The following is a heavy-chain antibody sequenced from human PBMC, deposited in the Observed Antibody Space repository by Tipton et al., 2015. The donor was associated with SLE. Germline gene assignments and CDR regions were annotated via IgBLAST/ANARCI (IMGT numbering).Heavy chain of an antibody. CDR1: GCTFSSYD. Sequence: QVQLVQSGGGVVQPGGSLTLSCAASGCTFSSYDMDWVRQTPGKGLEWVAFIRYDGSSEYYADSVKGRFTIGRDKSKNTLYLQMNSLRPVDTAVYYCAKHGVYGMDVWGRGTAVTVSS. V-gene: IGHV3-30*02. CDR2: IRYDGSSE. D-gene: IGHD3-3*01. J-gene: IGHJ6*02. CDR3: AKHGVYGMDV.